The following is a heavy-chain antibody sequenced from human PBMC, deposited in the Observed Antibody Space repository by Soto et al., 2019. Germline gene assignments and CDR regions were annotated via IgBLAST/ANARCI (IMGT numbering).Heavy chain of an antibody. CDR3: ARIAAAGNFDY. CDR2: IYYSGST. V-gene: IGHV4-61*01. D-gene: IGHD6-13*01. CDR1: GGSVSSGSYY. Sequence: SETLSLTCTVSGGSVSSGSYYWSWIRQPPGKGLEWIGYIYYSGSTNYNPSLKSRVTISVDTSKNQFSLKLSSVTAADTAVYYCARIAAAGNFDYWGQGTLVTVSS. J-gene: IGHJ4*02.